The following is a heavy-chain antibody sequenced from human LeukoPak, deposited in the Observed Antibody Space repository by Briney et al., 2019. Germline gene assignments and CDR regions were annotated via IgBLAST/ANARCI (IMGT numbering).Heavy chain of an antibody. Sequence: SETLSLTCTVSGYSISSGYYWGWIRQPPGKGLEWIGSIYHSGNTYYNPSLKNRVTISVDTSKNQFSLKLSSVTAADTAVYYCASTDYYDFYFDSWGQGTLVTVSS. CDR3: ASTDYYDFYFDS. CDR1: GYSISSGYY. J-gene: IGHJ4*02. V-gene: IGHV4-38-2*02. D-gene: IGHD3-22*01. CDR2: IYHSGNT.